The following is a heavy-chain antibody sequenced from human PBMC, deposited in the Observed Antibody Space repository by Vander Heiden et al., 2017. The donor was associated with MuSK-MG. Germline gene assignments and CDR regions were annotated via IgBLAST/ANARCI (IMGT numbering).Heavy chain of an antibody. V-gene: IGHV4-34*01. D-gene: IGHD2-15*01. CDR2: VQPSGNT. CDR3: AREYCSGGCTDAFDV. Sequence: QVQLQQLGAGLLRPSETLSLTCAVYEGSLSGFYWSWIRQPPGEGLGWDGEVQPSGNTAYNPALRSRVIMSVDTSRNQFSLKLTSVTAADTAVYYCAREYCSGGCTDAFDVWGQGTIVTVSS. J-gene: IGHJ3*01. CDR1: EGSLSGFY.